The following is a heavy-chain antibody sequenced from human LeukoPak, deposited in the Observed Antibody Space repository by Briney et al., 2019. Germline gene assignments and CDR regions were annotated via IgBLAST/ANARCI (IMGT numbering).Heavy chain of an antibody. CDR2: ISGSGGST. Sequence: GGSLRLSCAASGFTFSSYAMSWVRQAPGKGLEWVSAISGSGGSTYYADSVKGRFTISRDNSKNTLYLQMNSLRAEDTAVYYCAKDPRGGYYDSSGYYYFDNWGQGTLVTVSS. D-gene: IGHD3-22*01. J-gene: IGHJ4*02. CDR3: AKDPRGGYYDSSGYYYFDN. V-gene: IGHV3-23*01. CDR1: GFTFSSYA.